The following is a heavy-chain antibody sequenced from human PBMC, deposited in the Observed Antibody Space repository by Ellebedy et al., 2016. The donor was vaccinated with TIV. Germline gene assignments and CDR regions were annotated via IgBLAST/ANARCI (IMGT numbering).Heavy chain of an antibody. D-gene: IGHD6-13*01. CDR3: ARARIVAPSPMAY. J-gene: IGHJ4*02. Sequence: SETLSLXCAVYGESFSGYYWGWIRQPPGKGLEWIGEINHSGSTHYDPSLKSRVTISVDTSKNQFSLKLSSVTAADTAVYYCARARIVAPSPMAYWGQGTLVTVSS. V-gene: IGHV4-34*01. CDR2: INHSGST. CDR1: GESFSGYY.